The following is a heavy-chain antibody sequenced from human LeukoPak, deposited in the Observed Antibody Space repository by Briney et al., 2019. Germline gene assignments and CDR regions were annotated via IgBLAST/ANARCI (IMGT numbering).Heavy chain of an antibody. CDR2: ISSTSSTI. Sequence: PGGSLRLSCAASGFTFSAYNMNWVRQAPGKGLEWLSYISSTSSTIYYADSVKGRFIISRDNAKNSLYLQMNSLRAEDTAVYYCARDYYNTSGYYYGGYWGQGTLVTVSS. CDR1: GFTFSAYN. J-gene: IGHJ4*02. CDR3: ARDYYNTSGYYYGGY. D-gene: IGHD3-22*01. V-gene: IGHV3-48*01.